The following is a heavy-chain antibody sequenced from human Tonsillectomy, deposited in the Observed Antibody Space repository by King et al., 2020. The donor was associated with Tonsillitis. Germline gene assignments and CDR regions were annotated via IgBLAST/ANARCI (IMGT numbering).Heavy chain of an antibody. V-gene: IGHV4-31*01. D-gene: IGHD3-10*01. CDR2: MYYSGST. CDR3: ARGWVRVYWFDP. Sequence: VQLQESGPGLVKPSQTLSLTCTVFGGPVSSGGYYWSWIRQDQGKGLGWIGYMYYSGSTYYNPSLKSQGTISVDTSKNQFSQKLTSVTAGDTAVYYCARGWVRVYWFDPWGQGTLVTVSS. J-gene: IGHJ5*02. CDR1: GGPVSSGGYY.